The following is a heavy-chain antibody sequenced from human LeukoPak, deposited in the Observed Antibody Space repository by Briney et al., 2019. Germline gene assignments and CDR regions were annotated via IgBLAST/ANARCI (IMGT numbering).Heavy chain of an antibody. CDR1: GFTFTNSW. CDR2: VRAKTDGGTN. CDR3: AADTPVPLAQIDY. J-gene: IGHJ4*02. V-gene: IGHV3-15*01. Sequence: GGSLRLSCAVSGFTFTNSWMNWVRQAPGKVLEWVGRVRAKTDGGTNEYAAPVKGRFSISRDDPTNTVYLQMNSLITEDTAIYYCAADTPVPLAQIDYWGQGALVTVSS. D-gene: IGHD2/OR15-2a*01.